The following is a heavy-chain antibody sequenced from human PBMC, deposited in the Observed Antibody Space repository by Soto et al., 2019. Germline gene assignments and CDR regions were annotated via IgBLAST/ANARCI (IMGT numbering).Heavy chain of an antibody. CDR3: ARGNWKGDY. J-gene: IGHJ4*02. D-gene: IGHD1-1*01. Sequence: QVQLQESGPGLVKPSETLSLTCTVSGGSVSSDNYYWSWIRQPPGRGLEWIGYIYYSGSTNYNPPLKSRVTISVDPSKNQFSLRLSSVTAADTAVYYCARGNWKGDYWGQGTLVTVSS. CDR2: IYYSGST. V-gene: IGHV4-61*01. CDR1: GGSVSSDNYY.